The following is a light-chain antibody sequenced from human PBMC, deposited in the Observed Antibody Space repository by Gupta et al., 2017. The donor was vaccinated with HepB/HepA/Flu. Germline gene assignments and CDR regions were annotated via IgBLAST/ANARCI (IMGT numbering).Light chain of an antibody. J-gene: IGLJ1*01. CDR1: SLRSYY. V-gene: IGLV3-19*01. Sequence: SSELTQYPAVSVALVQTVRLTCQGDSLRSYYASWYQQKPGQAPVLVIYGKNNRPSGIPDRFSGSSSGTTASLTITGAQAEDEADYYCNSRDSSGNHYVFGTGTKVTVL. CDR2: GKN. CDR3: NSRDSSGNHYV.